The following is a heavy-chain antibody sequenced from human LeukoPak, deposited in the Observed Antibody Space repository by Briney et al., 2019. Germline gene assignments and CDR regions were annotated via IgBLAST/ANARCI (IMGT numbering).Heavy chain of an antibody. Sequence: ASVKVSFKASGYTFTGKFIHWVRKAPGQGLEWMGWIDPNSGGTDYAQKFRGRVTMTRDTSTSTAYMDLSSLISDDTAVYYCARDREGLAYFDYWGQGTLVTVSS. CDR1: GYTFTGKF. V-gene: IGHV1-2*02. J-gene: IGHJ4*02. CDR3: ARDREGLAYFDY. CDR2: IDPNSGGT. D-gene: IGHD3/OR15-3a*01.